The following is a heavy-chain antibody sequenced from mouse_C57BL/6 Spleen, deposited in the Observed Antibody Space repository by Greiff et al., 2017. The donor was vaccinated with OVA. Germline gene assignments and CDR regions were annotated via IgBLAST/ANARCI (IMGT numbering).Heavy chain of an antibody. Sequence: QVQLQGSGPGLVAPSQSLSITCTVSGFSLTSYGVHWVRQPPGQGLEWLVVIWSDGSTTYNSALKSRLSISKDNSKSQVFLKMNSLQTDDTAMYYCARHDGYDYGFAYWGQGTLVTVSA. D-gene: IGHD2-4*01. V-gene: IGHV2-6-1*01. CDR3: ARHDGYDYGFAY. CDR2: IWSDGST. CDR1: GFSLTSYG. J-gene: IGHJ3*01.